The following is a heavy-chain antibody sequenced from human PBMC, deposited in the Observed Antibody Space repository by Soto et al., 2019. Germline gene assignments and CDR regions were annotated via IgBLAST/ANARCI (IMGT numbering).Heavy chain of an antibody. CDR3: ARDHGDYPNWFDP. CDR1: GGTFSSYY. V-gene: IGHV1-69*13. J-gene: IGHJ5*02. Sequence: SVKVSCKASGGTFSSYYISWVLQAPGQGLEWMGGIIPIFGTANYAQKFQGRVTITADESTSTAYMELSSLRSEDTAVYYCARDHGDYPNWFDPWGQGTLVTAPQ. D-gene: IGHD4-17*01. CDR2: IIPIFGTA.